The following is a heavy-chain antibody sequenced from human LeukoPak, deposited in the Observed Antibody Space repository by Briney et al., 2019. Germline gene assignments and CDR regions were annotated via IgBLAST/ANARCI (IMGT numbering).Heavy chain of an antibody. J-gene: IGHJ4*02. V-gene: IGHV5-51*01. Sequence: GESLKISCQVSRYSFTKYWIGWVRQMRGQGLDWLCIIYPGDSSNKYSPSLQGQVTISADKSNSTAYLQWSSLKAAGTAMYYCARWLRAPACGFDYWGQGTLVTVSS. CDR2: IYPGDSSN. CDR1: RYSFTKYW. D-gene: IGHD5-12*01. CDR3: ARWLRAPACGFDY.